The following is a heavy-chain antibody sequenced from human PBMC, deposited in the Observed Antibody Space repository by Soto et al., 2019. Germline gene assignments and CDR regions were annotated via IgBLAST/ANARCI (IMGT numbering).Heavy chain of an antibody. CDR1: GGSISSGGYY. V-gene: IGHV4-31*03. D-gene: IGHD4-17*01. CDR2: IYYSGST. J-gene: IGHJ6*02. Sequence: QVQLQESGPGLVKPSQTLSLTCTVSGGSISSGGYYWSWIRQHPGKALEWIGYIYYSGSTYYNPSLKSRVTISVDTSKNQFSLKLSSVTAADTAVYYCAREVDGVTTGGARSDVWGQGTTVTVSS. CDR3: AREVDGVTTGGARSDV.